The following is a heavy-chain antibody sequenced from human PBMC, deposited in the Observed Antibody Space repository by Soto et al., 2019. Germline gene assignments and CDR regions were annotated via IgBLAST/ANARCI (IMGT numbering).Heavy chain of an antibody. CDR3: AKDIVVVPAYYYYYGMDV. CDR2: ISGSGGST. V-gene: IGHV3-23*01. D-gene: IGHD2-2*01. CDR1: GFTFGSYA. J-gene: IGHJ6*02. Sequence: GSLRISCSASGFTFGSYAMIWVRQAPGNGLEWVSAISGSGGSTYYADSVKGRFTISRDNSKNTLYLQMKSLRAEDTAVYYCAKDIVVVPAYYYYYGMDVWGQGTTVTVSS.